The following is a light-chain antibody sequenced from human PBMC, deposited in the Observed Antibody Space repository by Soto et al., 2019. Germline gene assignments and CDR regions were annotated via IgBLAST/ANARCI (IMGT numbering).Light chain of an antibody. J-gene: IGKJ5*01. CDR1: QSISKW. CDR3: QQYDSYPIT. V-gene: IGKV1-5*01. CDR2: DAS. Sequence: DIQMTQSPSSLSVSVGDRVAITCQARQSISKWLAWYQQKPGKAPKLLIFDASSLKSGVPSRFSGSGSGTEFTLIINSLQPDDFATYFCQQYDSYPITFGQGTRLENK.